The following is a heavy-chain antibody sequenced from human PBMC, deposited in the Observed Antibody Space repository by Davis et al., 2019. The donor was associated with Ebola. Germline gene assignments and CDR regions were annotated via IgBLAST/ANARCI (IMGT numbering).Heavy chain of an antibody. CDR1: GDRVSSGG. CDR2: TYYSSKWYN. V-gene: IGHV6-1*01. CDR3: ARGWLRAGMDV. D-gene: IGHD5-18*01. J-gene: IGHJ6*04. Sequence: HSQTLSLTCAIPGDRVSSGGWNWIRQSPSRGLEWLGRTYYSSKWYNDYAVSVKSRITINPDTSKNRFSLQLNSVTPEDTALYYCARGWLRAGMDVWGEGTTVTVSS.